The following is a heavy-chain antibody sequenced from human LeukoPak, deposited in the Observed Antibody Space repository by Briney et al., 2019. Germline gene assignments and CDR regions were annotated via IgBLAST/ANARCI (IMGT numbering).Heavy chain of an antibody. CDR2: ISSSGSTI. Sequence: GGSLRLSCAASGFTFSSYEMNWVRQAPGKGLEWVSYISSSGSTIYYADSVKGRFTISRDNAKNSLYLQMNSLRAEDTAVYYCARDLGQYYDASDNWFDPWGQGTLVTVSS. D-gene: IGHD3-22*01. V-gene: IGHV3-48*03. J-gene: IGHJ5*02. CDR1: GFTFSSYE. CDR3: ARDLGQYYDASDNWFDP.